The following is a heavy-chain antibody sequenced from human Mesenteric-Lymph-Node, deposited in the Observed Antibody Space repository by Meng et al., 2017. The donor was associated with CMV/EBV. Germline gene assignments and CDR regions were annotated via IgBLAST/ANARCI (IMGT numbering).Heavy chain of an antibody. Sequence: GSLRLSCTVSGGSVTSGNYYWSWIRQPPGKRLEWIGYIYYSGITYYNPSLKSRLTISLDTSRNQFSLILSSVTAADTAVYYCARERGHAGGWGMDVWGQGTTVTVSS. CDR2: IYYSGIT. CDR3: ARERGHAGGWGMDV. J-gene: IGHJ6*02. V-gene: IGHV4-61*01. D-gene: IGHD3-10*01. CDR1: GGSVTSGNYY.